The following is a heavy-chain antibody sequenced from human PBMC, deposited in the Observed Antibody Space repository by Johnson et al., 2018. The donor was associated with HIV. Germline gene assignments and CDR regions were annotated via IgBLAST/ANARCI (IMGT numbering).Heavy chain of an antibody. V-gene: IGHV3-74*02. CDR2: INSDGSST. CDR1: GFTFSFYW. J-gene: IGHJ3*02. CDR3: AKSAPGYDSSGYRNAFDI. D-gene: IGHD3-22*01. Sequence: VQLVESGGGVVQPGRSLRLSCAASGFTFSFYWMHWVRQVPGKGLVWVSRINSDGSSTSSADSVQGRFTISRDNATNTLYLQVNSLRAEDTAVYYCAKSAPGYDSSGYRNAFDIWGQGTMVTVSS.